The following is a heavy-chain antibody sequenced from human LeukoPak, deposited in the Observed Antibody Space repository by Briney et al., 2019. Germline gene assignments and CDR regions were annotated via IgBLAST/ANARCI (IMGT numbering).Heavy chain of an antibody. Sequence: SSETLSLTCTVSGGSISSGDYYWSWIRQPPGKGLEWIGYINYSGRTHYNPSLRSRVSISVDTSKNQFSLKMSSVPAADTAVYYCARDFAPWGQGTLVTVSS. J-gene: IGHJ5*02. CDR2: INYSGRT. V-gene: IGHV4-30-4*01. CDR1: GGSISSGDYY. D-gene: IGHD3-3*01. CDR3: ARDFAP.